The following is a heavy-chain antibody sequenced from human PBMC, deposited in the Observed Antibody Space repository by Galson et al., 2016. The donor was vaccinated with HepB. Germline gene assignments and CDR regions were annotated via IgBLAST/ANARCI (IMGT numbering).Heavy chain of an antibody. Sequence: SLRLSCAASGFTFSPYAMSWVRQAPGQGLEWVSIISSGAYKTYYADSVKGRFTISRDDSKDSLYLQMNSLRPDDTAVYYCVRTVSVGARPGRHHDHWGQG. V-gene: IGHV3-23*01. CDR1: GFTFSPYA. CDR2: ISSGAYKT. D-gene: IGHD1-26*01. CDR3: VRTVSVGARPGRHHDH. J-gene: IGHJ4*02.